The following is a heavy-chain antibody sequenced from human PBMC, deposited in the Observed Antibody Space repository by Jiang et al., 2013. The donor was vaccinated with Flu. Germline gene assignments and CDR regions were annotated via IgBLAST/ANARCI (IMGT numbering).Heavy chain of an antibody. CDR1: AFTFSDHY. J-gene: IGHJ4*02. D-gene: IGHD3-3*01. CDR3: ARGYDFWSGYPHFDY. CDR2: SSGSSTFT. Sequence: QLLESGGGLVKPGGSLRLSCVGSAFTFSDHYMYWIRQAPGKGLEWVLYSSGSSTFTKYADSVKGRFTISRDNAKNSLYLQMNSLRAEDTAVYYCARGYDFWSGYPHFDYWGQGTLVTVSS. V-gene: IGHV3-11*06.